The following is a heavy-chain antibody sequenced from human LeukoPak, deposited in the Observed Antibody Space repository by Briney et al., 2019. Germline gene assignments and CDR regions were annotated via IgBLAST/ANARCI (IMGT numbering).Heavy chain of an antibody. J-gene: IGHJ3*02. D-gene: IGHD6-25*01. CDR1: GFTFSSYS. CDR2: ISSSSSYI. V-gene: IGHV3-21*01. CDR3: ARADSSGRGAFDI. Sequence: PGGSLRLSCAASGFTFSSYSMNWVRQAPGKGLEWVSSISSSSSYIYYADSVKGRFTISRDNAKNSLCLQMNSLRAEDTAVYYCARADSSGRGAFDIWGQGTMVTVSS.